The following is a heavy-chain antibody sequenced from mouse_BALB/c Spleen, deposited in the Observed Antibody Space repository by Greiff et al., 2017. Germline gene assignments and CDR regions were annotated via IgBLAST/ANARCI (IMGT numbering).Heavy chain of an antibody. CDR2: IYPGDGDT. J-gene: IGHJ4*01. CDR1: GYAFSSSW. V-gene: IGHV1-82*01. Sequence: QVQLQQSGPELVKPGASVKISCKASGYAFSSSWMNWVKQRPGQGLEWIGRIYPGDGDTNYNGKFKGKATLTADKSSSTAYMQLSSLTSVDSAVYFCARSRRAMDYWGQGTSVTVSS. CDR3: ARSRRAMDY.